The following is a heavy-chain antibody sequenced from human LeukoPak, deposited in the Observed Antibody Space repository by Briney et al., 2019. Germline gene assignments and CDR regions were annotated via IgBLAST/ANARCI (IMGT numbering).Heavy chain of an antibody. J-gene: IGHJ6*03. D-gene: IGHD5-18*01. CDR2: INPSGGT. V-gene: IGHV4-34*01. Sequence: SETLSLTCAVYGGSFSDYSWTWIRQPPGKGLEYIGEINPSGGTNHNPSLMSRVSMSVDTSMNQISLRVSSVTAGDTAVYYCARVGYRYSINDWSRIGLGAYPSKYYYYMDVWGKGTTVTVSS. CDR3: ARVGYRYSINDWSRIGLGAYPSKYYYYMDV. CDR1: GGSFSDYS.